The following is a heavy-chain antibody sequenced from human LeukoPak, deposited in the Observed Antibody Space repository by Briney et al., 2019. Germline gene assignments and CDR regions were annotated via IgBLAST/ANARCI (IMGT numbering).Heavy chain of an antibody. CDR2: IYWDDDK. V-gene: IGHV2-5*02. CDR1: GFSLSTSGVG. Sequence: SGPTLVKPTQTLTLTCTFSGFSLSTSGVGVGWIRQPPGKALEWLALIYWDDDKRYSPSLKSRLTITKDTSKNQVVLTMTNMDPVDTVTYYCAHLGCSGGSCYYEVWFDPWGQGTLVTVSS. J-gene: IGHJ5*02. CDR3: AHLGCSGGSCYYEVWFDP. D-gene: IGHD2-15*01.